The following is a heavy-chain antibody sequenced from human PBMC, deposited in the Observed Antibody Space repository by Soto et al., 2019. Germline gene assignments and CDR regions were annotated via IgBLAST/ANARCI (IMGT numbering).Heavy chain of an antibody. V-gene: IGHV1-2*02. J-gene: IGHJ5*02. D-gene: IGHD2-21*02. CDR1: GYTFTDYY. Sequence: QVQLVQSGAEVKKPGASVKVSCKASGYTFTDYYMYWVRQAPGQGLEWMGSINPTNGGTNYAQKFQGRVAMTRDTAISTAYMELSRLKSDDTAVYYCARDRCTGDACYSGGYFDPWGQGTLVTVSS. CDR2: INPTNGGT. CDR3: ARDRCTGDACYSGGYFDP.